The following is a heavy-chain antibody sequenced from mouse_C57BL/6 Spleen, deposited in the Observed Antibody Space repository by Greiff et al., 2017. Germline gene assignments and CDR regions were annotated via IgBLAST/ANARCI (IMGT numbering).Heavy chain of an antibody. V-gene: IGHV1-15*01. J-gene: IGHJ3*01. CDR1: GYTFTDYE. D-gene: IGHD1-1*01. Sequence: VQLQQSGAELVRPGASVTLSCKASGYTFTDYEMHWVKQTPVHGLEWIGAIDPENGGTAYNQKFKGKAILTADKSSSTAYMELRSLTSEDSAVYYCTRGGITTVVESPVFADWGQGTLVTVSA. CDR2: IDPENGGT. CDR3: TRGGITTVVESPVFAD.